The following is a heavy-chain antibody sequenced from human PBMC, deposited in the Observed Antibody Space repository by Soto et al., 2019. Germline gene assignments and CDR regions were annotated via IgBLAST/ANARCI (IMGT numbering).Heavy chain of an antibody. J-gene: IGHJ4*02. CDR1: GFTFSSYG. V-gene: IGHV3-30*19. CDR3: ARDLQDIVVVPAAYFDY. CDR2: IWYDGSNK. D-gene: IGHD2-2*01. Sequence: QVQLVESGGGVVQPGRSLRLSCAASGFTFSSYGMHWVRQAPGKGLEWVAVIWYDGSNKYYADSVKGRFTISRDNSKNTLYLQMNSLRAEDTAVYYCARDLQDIVVVPAAYFDYWGQGTLVTVSS.